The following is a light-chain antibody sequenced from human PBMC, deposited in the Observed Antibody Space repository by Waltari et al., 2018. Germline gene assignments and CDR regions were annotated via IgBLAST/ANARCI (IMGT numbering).Light chain of an antibody. J-gene: IGKJ1*01. CDR3: QNHERLPAK. V-gene: IGKV3-20*01. CDR1: QSIGRY. CDR2: GAS. Sequence: DIVWTQSPGILSLFPGERATLSCRASQSIGRYLSWYQQKPDQAPRILIYGASSRATGIPARFRGSASGTDFSHTISSLEPEDFAVYYCQNHERLPAKFGQGTKVEIK.